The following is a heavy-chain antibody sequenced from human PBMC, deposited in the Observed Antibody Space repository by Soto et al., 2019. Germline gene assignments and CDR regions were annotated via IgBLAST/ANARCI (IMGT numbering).Heavy chain of an antibody. D-gene: IGHD3-10*01. CDR2: IHYSGST. CDR1: GGSISNGGYY. V-gene: IGHV4-31*03. CDR3: ARVRGSGSYAAYYFDS. Sequence: SETLSLTCTVSGGSISNGGYYWNWVRQHPGKGLEWIGYIHYSGSTWYNPSLESRVTISVDTSKDQFSLKLRSVTVADTAVYYCARVRGSGSYAAYYFDSWGQGTLVTAPQ. J-gene: IGHJ4*01.